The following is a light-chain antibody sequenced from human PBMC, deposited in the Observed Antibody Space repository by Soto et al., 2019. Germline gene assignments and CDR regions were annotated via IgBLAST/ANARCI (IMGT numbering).Light chain of an antibody. CDR2: LGS. Sequence: DIVVTQSPLTLPVTPGETASISCRSSQSLLHSNGYNYLDWYLQKPGQSPQLLIYLGSNRASGVPDRFTGSGSGTDFTLKISRVEAEDVGVYYCMQGLQIPRTFGQGTRLEIK. CDR3: MQGLQIPRT. CDR1: QSLLHSNGYNY. J-gene: IGKJ5*01. V-gene: IGKV2-28*01.